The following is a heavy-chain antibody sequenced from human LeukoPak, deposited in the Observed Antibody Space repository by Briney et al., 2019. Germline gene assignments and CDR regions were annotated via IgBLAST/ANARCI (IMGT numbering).Heavy chain of an antibody. J-gene: IGHJ3*02. CDR1: GGSISSGDYY. CDR3: ARGQEPKYSSSWYPGAFDI. V-gene: IGHV4-61*08. CDR2: IYYSGST. D-gene: IGHD6-13*01. Sequence: SQTLSLTCTVSGGSISSGDYYWSWIRQPPGKGLEWIGYIYYSGSTNYNPSLKSRVTISVDTSKNQFSLKLSSVTAADTAVYYCARGQEPKYSSSWYPGAFDIWGQGTMVTVSS.